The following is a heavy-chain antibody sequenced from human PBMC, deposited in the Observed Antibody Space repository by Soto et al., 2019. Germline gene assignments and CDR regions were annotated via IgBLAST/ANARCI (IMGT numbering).Heavy chain of an antibody. CDR2: IWYDGSNK. Sequence: GGSLRLSCAASGFTFSSYGMHWVRQAPGKGLEWVAVIWYDGSNKYYADSVKGRFTISRDNSKNTLYLQMNSLRAEDTAVYYCARDPTYYYDSSGYFDYWGQGTLVTVSS. D-gene: IGHD3-22*01. CDR3: ARDPTYYYDSSGYFDY. J-gene: IGHJ4*02. CDR1: GFTFSSYG. V-gene: IGHV3-33*01.